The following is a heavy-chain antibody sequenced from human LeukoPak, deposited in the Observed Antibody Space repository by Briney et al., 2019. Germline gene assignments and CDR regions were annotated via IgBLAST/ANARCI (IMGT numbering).Heavy chain of an antibody. CDR2: ISSNNRYI. J-gene: IGHJ4*02. CDR1: GFTFSTYS. CDR3: AKGGKWDVTPFDY. Sequence: KAGGSLRLSCAASGFTFSTYSMNWVRQAPGKGLEWVSSISSNNRYIYYADSVKGRFTISRDNSKNTLYLQVNSLRAEDTAVYYCAKGGKWDVTPFDYWGQGTLVTVSS. D-gene: IGHD1-26*01. V-gene: IGHV3-21*04.